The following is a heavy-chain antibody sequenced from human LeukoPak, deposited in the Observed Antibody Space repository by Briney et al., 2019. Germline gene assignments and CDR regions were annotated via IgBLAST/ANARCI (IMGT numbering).Heavy chain of an antibody. J-gene: IGHJ4*02. V-gene: IGHV3-48*02. Sequence: GGSLGLSRAASVFTFSSYNTNWVSQAPGKGLQCVLYNSSSSSTIYYVDSVKGRFTISGDNGKNSLYLQMKSLRDEDTAVYYCARDDEEEWLRPLDYWGQGTLVTVS. CDR1: VFTFSSYN. D-gene: IGHD3-3*01. CDR3: ARDDEEEWLRPLDY. CDR2: NSSSSSTI.